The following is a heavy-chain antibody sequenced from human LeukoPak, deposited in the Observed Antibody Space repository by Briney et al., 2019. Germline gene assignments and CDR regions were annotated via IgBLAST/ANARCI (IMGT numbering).Heavy chain of an antibody. Sequence: SETLSLTCAVYGGSFSGYYWSWIRQPPGKGLDWIGEINHSGSTNYNPSLKSRVTISVATSKNQFSLKLSSVTAADTAVYYCARRVGYNFDYWGQGTLVTVSS. J-gene: IGHJ4*02. CDR3: ARRVGYNFDY. D-gene: IGHD5-18*01. V-gene: IGHV4-34*01. CDR2: INHSGST. CDR1: GGSFSGYY.